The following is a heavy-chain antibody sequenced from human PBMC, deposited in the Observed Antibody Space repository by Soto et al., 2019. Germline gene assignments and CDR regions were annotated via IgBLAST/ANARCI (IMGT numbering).Heavy chain of an antibody. V-gene: IGHV1-69*13. D-gene: IGHD2-21*02. CDR2: IIPVFQTA. J-gene: IGHJ4*02. CDR1: GGLFSSYP. Sequence: GASVKVSCKASGGLFSSYPISWVRQVPGQGLEWMGGIIPVFQTAYYTQRFQGRVTITADESTNAAYMELSSLRAEDTALYYCTKDIRRNGDYGPHYFDYWGQGTPVTVSS. CDR3: TKDIRRNGDYGPHYFDY.